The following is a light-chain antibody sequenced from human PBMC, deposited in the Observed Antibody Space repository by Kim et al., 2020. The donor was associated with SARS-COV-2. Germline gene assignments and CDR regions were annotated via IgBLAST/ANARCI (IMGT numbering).Light chain of an antibody. CDR2: AAS. J-gene: IGKJ2*02. CDR3: QQSYSTPCT. CDR1: QSISSY. V-gene: IGKV1-39*01. Sequence: SASVGDRVTITCRARQSISSYLNWYQQKPGKAPKLLIYAASSSQSGVPSRFSGSGSGTDFTLTISSLQPEDFATYYCQQSYSTPCTFGQGTKLEI.